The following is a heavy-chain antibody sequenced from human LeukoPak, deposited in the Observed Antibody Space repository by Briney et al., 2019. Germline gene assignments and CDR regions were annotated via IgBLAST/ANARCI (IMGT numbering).Heavy chain of an antibody. D-gene: IGHD3-22*01. Sequence: GASVKVSCKASGGTFSSYAISWVRQAPGQGLEWMGGIIPIFGTANYAQKFQGRVTITADESTSTAYMELSSLRSEDTAVYYCARCYDSSGYYHLYYFDYWGQGTLVTVSP. CDR2: IIPIFGTA. V-gene: IGHV1-69*13. CDR3: ARCYDSSGYYHLYYFDY. J-gene: IGHJ4*02. CDR1: GGTFSSYA.